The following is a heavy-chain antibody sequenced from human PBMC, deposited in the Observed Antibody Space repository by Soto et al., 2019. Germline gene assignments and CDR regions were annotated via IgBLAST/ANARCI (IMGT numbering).Heavy chain of an antibody. CDR3: ARSAVADPFDY. Sequence: QLQLQESGPGLVKPSETLSLTCTVSGGSISSSSYYWGWIRQPPGKGLEWIGSIYYSGSTYYNPSLKRPVPISVHTSKNQFSLKLSSVTAADTAVYSCARSAVADPFDYWGQGTLVTVSS. CDR1: GGSISSSSYY. V-gene: IGHV4-39*01. CDR2: IYYSGST. D-gene: IGHD6-19*01. J-gene: IGHJ4*02.